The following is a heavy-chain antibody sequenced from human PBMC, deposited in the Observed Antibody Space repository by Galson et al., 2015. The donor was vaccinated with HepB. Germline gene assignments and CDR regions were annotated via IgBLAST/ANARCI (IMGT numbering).Heavy chain of an antibody. V-gene: IGHV3-23*01. CDR2: ISGSGGST. D-gene: IGHD5-12*01. CDR3: AKDDPSGYSGYDSGYDYYGMDV. J-gene: IGHJ6*02. CDR1: GFTFSSYA. Sequence: SLRLSCAASGFTFSSYAMSWVRQAPGKGLEWVSAISGSGGSTYYADSVKGRFTISRDNSKNTLYLQMNSLRAEDTAVYYCAKDDPSGYSGYDSGYDYYGMDVWGQGTTVTVSS.